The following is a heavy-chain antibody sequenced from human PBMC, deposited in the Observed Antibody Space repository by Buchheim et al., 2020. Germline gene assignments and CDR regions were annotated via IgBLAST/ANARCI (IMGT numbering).Heavy chain of an antibody. CDR2: INWNGGYT. D-gene: IGHD1-1*01. V-gene: IGHV3-20*04. J-gene: IGHJ5*02. Sequence: EVQLVESGGGVVRPGGSLRLSCAVFGFTFDDYGMNWVRQVPGKGLEWVSGINWNGGYTAYADSVKGRFTISRDSAKNALYLQMNSLRDEDTAFYYCARDVDEEDTTYSWFDPWGQGTL. CDR3: ARDVDEEDTTYSWFDP. CDR1: GFTFDDYG.